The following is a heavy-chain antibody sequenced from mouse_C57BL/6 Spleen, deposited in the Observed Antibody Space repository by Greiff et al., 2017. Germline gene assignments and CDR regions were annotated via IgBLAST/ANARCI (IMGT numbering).Heavy chain of an antibody. CDR2: IDPETGGT. D-gene: IGHD3-2*02. CDR3: TVLDSSGYVPFDY. Sequence: QVQLQQSGAELVRPGASVTLSCKASGYTFTDYEMHWVKQTPVHGLEWIGAIDPETGGTAYNQKFKGKAILTADKSSSTAYMELRSLTSEDSAVYYCTVLDSSGYVPFDYWGQGTTLTVSS. CDR1: GYTFTDYE. V-gene: IGHV1-15*01. J-gene: IGHJ2*01.